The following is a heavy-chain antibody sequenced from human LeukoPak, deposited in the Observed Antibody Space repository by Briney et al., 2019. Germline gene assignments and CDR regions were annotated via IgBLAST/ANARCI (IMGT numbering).Heavy chain of an antibody. Sequence: SGTLSLTCTVSGYSISSGYYWGWIRQPPGKGLEWIGSIYHSGSTYYNPSLKSRVTISVDTSKNQFSLKLSSVTAADTAVYYCTRGAGWLIDYWGQGILVTVSS. D-gene: IGHD3-16*01. CDR3: TRGAGWLIDY. V-gene: IGHV4-38-2*02. CDR2: IYHSGST. CDR1: GYSISSGYY. J-gene: IGHJ4*02.